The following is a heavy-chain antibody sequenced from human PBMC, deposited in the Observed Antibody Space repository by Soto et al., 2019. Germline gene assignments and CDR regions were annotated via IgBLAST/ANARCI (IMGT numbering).Heavy chain of an antibody. CDR2: ISAHTGNT. J-gene: IGHJ1*01. V-gene: IGHV1-18*01. D-gene: IGHD1-26*01. CDR3: ARASSGSYATDSFHH. CDR1: GYTFTNYG. Sequence: GASVKVSCKTSGYTFTNYGISWVRQAPGQGLEWMGWISAHTGNTNYAQKFQGRVTMTTDTSTSTAYMELRSLRSDDTAVYYCARASSGSYATDSFHHWGQGTLVTVSS.